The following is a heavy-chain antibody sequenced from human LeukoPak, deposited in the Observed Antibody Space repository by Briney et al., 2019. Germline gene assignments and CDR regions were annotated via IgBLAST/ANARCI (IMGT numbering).Heavy chain of an antibody. V-gene: IGHV3-23*01. J-gene: IGHJ4*02. CDR2: ISGSGGST. CDR1: GFTFSSYA. Sequence: GGSLRLSRAASGFTFSSYAMSWVRQAPGKGLEWVSAISGSGGSTYYADSVKGRFTISRDNSKNTLYLQMNSLRAEDTAVYYCAKDLGRLRFLEWLLFGFDYWGQGTLVTVSS. D-gene: IGHD3-3*01. CDR3: AKDLGRLRFLEWLLFGFDY.